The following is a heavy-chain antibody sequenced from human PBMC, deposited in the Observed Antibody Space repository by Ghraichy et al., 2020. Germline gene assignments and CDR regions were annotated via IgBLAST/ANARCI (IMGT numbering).Heavy chain of an antibody. J-gene: IGHJ5*02. CDR3: ARVGRDDYVWGSYRFFDP. Sequence: ASVKVSCKASGYTFTGYYMHWVRQAPGQGLEWMGWINPNSGGTNYAQKFQGRVTMTRDTSISTAYMELSRLRSDDTAVYYCARVGRDDYVWGSYRFFDPWGQGTLVTVSS. D-gene: IGHD3-16*02. V-gene: IGHV1-2*02. CDR1: GYTFTGYY. CDR2: INPNSGGT.